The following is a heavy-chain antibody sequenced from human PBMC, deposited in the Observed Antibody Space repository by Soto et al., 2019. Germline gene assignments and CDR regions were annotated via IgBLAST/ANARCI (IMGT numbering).Heavy chain of an antibody. Sequence: QVQLQESGPGLVKPSETLSLTCTVSGGSVSSGSYYWSWIRQPPGKGLEWIGYIYYSGSTNYNPSLKSRVTISVDTSKNQFSLKLSSVTAADTAVYYCAREESSYDILTGYYYDAFDIWGQGTMVTVSS. CDR2: IYYSGST. V-gene: IGHV4-61*01. CDR1: GGSVSSGSYY. J-gene: IGHJ3*02. D-gene: IGHD3-9*01. CDR3: AREESSYDILTGYYYDAFDI.